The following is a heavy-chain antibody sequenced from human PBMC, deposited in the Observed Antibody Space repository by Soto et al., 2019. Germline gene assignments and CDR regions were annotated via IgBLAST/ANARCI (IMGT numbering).Heavy chain of an antibody. CDR3: ARVSGYYLPDY. CDR1: GYTFTNYG. Sequence: QVQLVQSGAEEKKPGASVKVSCKASGYTFTNYGMHWVRQAPGQRLEWMGWINAGNGNTKYSQKFQGRVTITRDTSASTAYMELSSLRSEDTAVYYCARVSGYYLPDYWGQGTLVTVSS. CDR2: INAGNGNT. V-gene: IGHV1-3*05. D-gene: IGHD5-12*01. J-gene: IGHJ4*02.